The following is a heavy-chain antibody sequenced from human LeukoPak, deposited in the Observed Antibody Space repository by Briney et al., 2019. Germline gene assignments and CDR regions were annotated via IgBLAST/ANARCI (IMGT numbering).Heavy chain of an antibody. CDR2: ISSSSSTI. CDR1: GFTFSSYS. V-gene: IGHV3-48*01. CDR3: ARDEAPDLEYYDFWSGYYSDY. D-gene: IGHD3-3*01. Sequence: GGSLRLSCAASGFTFSSYSMNWVRQAPGKGLEWVSYISSSSSTIYYADSVKGRFTISRDNAKNSLYLQMNSLRAEDTAVYYCARDEAPDLEYYDFWSGYYSDYWGQGTLVTVSS. J-gene: IGHJ4*02.